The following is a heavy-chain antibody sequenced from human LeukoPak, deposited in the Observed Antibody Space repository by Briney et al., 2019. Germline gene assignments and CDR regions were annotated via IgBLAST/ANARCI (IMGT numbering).Heavy chain of an antibody. CDR3: ARQESGYDFRIDY. V-gene: IGHV4-31*03. CDR2: IYYSGST. D-gene: IGHD5-12*01. J-gene: IGHJ4*02. CDR1: GGSISSGGYY. Sequence: PSETLSLTCTVSGGSISSGGYYWSWIRQHPGKGLEWIGYIYYSGSTYYNPSLKSRVTISVDTSKNQFSLKLSSVTAADTAVYYCARQESGYDFRIDYWGQGTLVTVSS.